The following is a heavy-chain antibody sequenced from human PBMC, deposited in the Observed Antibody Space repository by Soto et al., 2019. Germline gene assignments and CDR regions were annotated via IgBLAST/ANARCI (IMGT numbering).Heavy chain of an antibody. CDR3: ATAGMPAAGTRGLVWFDP. D-gene: IGHD6-13*01. V-gene: IGHV1-8*01. J-gene: IGHJ5*02. CDR1: GYTFTSYD. CDR2: MNPNSGNT. Sequence: ASVKVSCKASGYTFTSYDINWVRQATGQGDEWMGWMNPNSGNTGYAQKFQGRLTMAWTTSIRTAYMELSRLTCDETDGYYCATAGMPAAGTRGLVWFDPWGQGTLVTVSS.